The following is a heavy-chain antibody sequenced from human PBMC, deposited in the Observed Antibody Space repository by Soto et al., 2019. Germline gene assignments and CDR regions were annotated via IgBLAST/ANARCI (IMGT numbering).Heavy chain of an antibody. Sequence: SGPTLVNPTQTLTLTCTFSGFSLNTSEVGVGWIRQPPGKALQWLALIYWDDDKRYSPSLKSRLTITKDTSKNQVVLTMTNMDPVDTATYYCAHAPGIAVTTNWFDPWGQGILVTVSS. J-gene: IGHJ5*02. D-gene: IGHD6-19*01. CDR1: GFSLNTSEVG. V-gene: IGHV2-5*02. CDR3: AHAPGIAVTTNWFDP. CDR2: IYWDDDK.